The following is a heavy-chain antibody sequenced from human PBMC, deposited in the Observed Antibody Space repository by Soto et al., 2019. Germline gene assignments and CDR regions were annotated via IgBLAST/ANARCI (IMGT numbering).Heavy chain of an antibody. D-gene: IGHD4-17*01. CDR1: GLTFTSSS. V-gene: IGHV3-30-3*01. J-gene: IGHJ4*02. CDR3: ARRLATTVSALGY. CDR2: ISENGDRQ. Sequence: QVHLVQSGGGVVQAGNSLRLSCTASGLTFTSSSFHWVRQAPGKGLEWVAVISENGDRQYSTESVRGRFLISRDRSKNTGYLQMNSLRPEDTGVYFCARRLATTVSALGYWGQGALVTVSS.